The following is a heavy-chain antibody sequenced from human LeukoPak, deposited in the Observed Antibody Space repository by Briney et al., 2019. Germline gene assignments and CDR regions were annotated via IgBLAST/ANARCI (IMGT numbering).Heavy chain of an antibody. CDR2: MHPGNGNT. J-gene: IGHJ4*02. CDR1: GYRFISNY. D-gene: IGHD2-21*02. V-gene: IGHV1-2*02. Sequence: ASVKVSCKASGYRFISNYIQWVRQAPGLGPEWMGWMHPGNGNTRCAEKFQGRVTMTRDTSINTAYMDLSSLRSDDTAVYYCAREGSYCVGGDCYSFDFWGQGTLITVSS. CDR3: AREGSYCVGGDCYSFDF.